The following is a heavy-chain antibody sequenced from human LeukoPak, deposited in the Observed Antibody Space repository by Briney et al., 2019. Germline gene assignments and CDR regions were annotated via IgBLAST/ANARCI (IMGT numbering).Heavy chain of an antibody. CDR1: GFTFNLYG. V-gene: IGHV3-NL1*01. J-gene: IGHJ4*02. CDR3: AKDNAYYYADY. D-gene: IGHD3-10*01. Sequence: GGSLRLSCAASGFTFNLYGMHWVRQAPGKGLEWVSVIYSGGGTYYADSVKGRFTISRDNSKNTLYLQMNSLRAEDTAVYYCAKDNAYYYADYWGQGTLVTVSS. CDR2: IYSGGGT.